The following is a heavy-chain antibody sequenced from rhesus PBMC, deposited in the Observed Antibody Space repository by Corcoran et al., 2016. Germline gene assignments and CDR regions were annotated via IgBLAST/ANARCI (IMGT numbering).Heavy chain of an antibody. J-gene: IGHJ2*01. V-gene: IGHV4-127*01. CDR1: GYSISSGYV. Sequence: QVQLQESGPGLGKPSETLSRTCAVSGYSISSGYVWGWIRQPPGKGLEWIGQFLGGSGNHVQQPAVKSRVTVSKDTAKNHFALKLRSGTAADAAVSDGARGYRSGPLSWYVDIWVPGTPITISS. CDR3: ARGYRSGPLSWYVDI. CDR2: FLGGSGNH. D-gene: IGHD6-31*01.